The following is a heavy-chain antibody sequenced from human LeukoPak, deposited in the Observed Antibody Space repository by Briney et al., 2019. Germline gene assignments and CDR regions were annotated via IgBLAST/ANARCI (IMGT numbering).Heavy chain of an antibody. CDR1: GFTFSNAW. V-gene: IGHV3-15*01. J-gene: IGHJ6*02. Sequence: GGSLRLSCAASGFTFSNAWMSWVRQAPGKGLEWVGRIKSKTDGGTTDYAAPVKGRFTISRDDSKNTLYLQMNSLKTEDTAVYYCTTDGPRVGAIDYYYYYGMDVWGQGTTVTVSS. CDR2: IKSKTDGGTT. CDR3: TTDGPRVGAIDYYYYYGMDV. D-gene: IGHD1-26*01.